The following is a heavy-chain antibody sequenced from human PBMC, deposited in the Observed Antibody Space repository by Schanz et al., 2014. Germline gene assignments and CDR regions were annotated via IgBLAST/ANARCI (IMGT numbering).Heavy chain of an antibody. V-gene: IGHV1-18*01. Sequence: QVQLVQSGAEVKKPGASVKVSCKASGYIFGSHGMTWVRQAPGQGLELMGWINAHTGNTQYAQKFQGRVNMTRDTVTTTVHLELTRLRTDDTAIYYCARVHIASYHYNSPGAFDIWGRGTRVTVSS. CDR3: ARVHIASYHYNSPGAFDI. D-gene: IGHD3-10*01. J-gene: IGHJ3*02. CDR2: INAHTGNT. CDR1: GYIFGSHG.